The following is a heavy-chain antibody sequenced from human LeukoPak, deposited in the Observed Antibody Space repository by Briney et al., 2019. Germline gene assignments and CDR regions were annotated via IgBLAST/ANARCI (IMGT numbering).Heavy chain of an antibody. V-gene: IGHV3-33*01. CDR2: IWYDGSYK. J-gene: IGHJ4*02. CDR3: ARDAGWVFDY. Sequence: GRSLRLSCAASGYTFSTYGLHWVRQAAGRGLGWVAVIWYDGSYKYYADSVKGRFTVSRDDSKNTMYLQMDSLRAEDTAVYYCARDAGWVFDYWGQGTLVTVSS. CDR1: GYTFSTYG. D-gene: IGHD6-19*01.